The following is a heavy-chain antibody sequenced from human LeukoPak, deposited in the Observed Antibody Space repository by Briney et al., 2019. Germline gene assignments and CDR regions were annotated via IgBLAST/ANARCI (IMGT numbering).Heavy chain of an antibody. D-gene: IGHD3-10*01. CDR3: ARSGSGGYYLPFYYYYGMDV. CDR2: INHSGST. Sequence: SETLSLTCAVYGGSFSGYYWSWIRQPPGKGLEWIGEINHSGSTNYNPSLKSRVTISVDTSKNQFSLKLSSVTAADTAVYYCARSGSGGYYLPFYYYYGMDVWGQGTTVTVSS. V-gene: IGHV4-34*01. CDR1: GGSFSGYY. J-gene: IGHJ6*02.